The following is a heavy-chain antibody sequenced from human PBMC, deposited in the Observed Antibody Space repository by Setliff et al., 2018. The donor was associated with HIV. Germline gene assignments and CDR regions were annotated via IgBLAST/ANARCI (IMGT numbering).Heavy chain of an antibody. Sequence: SETLSLTCAVSGYSISSGYFWGWIRQPPGKGLEWIGSLYHSGTNFYNPSLKSRVTISLDTSTNRFSLKLNSVTAADAAIYYCARQVGSQYSYWAYYFDSWGQGALVTVSS. CDR1: GYSISSGYF. J-gene: IGHJ4*02. CDR3: ARQVGSQYSYWAYYFDS. CDR2: LYHSGTN. V-gene: IGHV4-38-2*01. D-gene: IGHD5-18*01.